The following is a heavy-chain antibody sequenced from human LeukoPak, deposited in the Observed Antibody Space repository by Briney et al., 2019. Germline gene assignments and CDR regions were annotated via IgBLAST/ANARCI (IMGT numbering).Heavy chain of an antibody. Sequence: GGSLRLSCAASGFTLRSYTMNWVRQAPGKGLEWVSVIYSGGSTYYADSVKGRFTISRDNSKNTLYLQMNSLRAEDTAVYYCARDSSSLMDYYGMDVWGQGTTVTVSS. CDR1: GFTLRSYT. CDR2: IYSGGST. J-gene: IGHJ6*02. CDR3: ARDSSSLMDYYGMDV. V-gene: IGHV3-53*01. D-gene: IGHD6-13*01.